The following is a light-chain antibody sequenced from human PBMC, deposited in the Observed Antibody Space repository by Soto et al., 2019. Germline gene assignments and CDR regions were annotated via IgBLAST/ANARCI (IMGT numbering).Light chain of an antibody. V-gene: IGKV3-11*01. CDR3: QQRSNWPLLVT. CDR2: DAS. Sequence: EIVLTQSPATLSLSPGERATLSCRASQSVSSYLAWYQQKPGQAPRLLIYDASNRATGIPARFSGSGSGTDLNLTISSLEPEDFAVYSCQQRSNWPLLVTFGGGTKVEIK. J-gene: IGKJ4*02. CDR1: QSVSSY.